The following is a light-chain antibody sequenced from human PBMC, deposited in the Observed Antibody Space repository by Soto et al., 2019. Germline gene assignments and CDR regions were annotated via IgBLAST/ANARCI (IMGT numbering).Light chain of an antibody. Sequence: QSVLTQPPSASGTPGQRVTISCSGSGSNIGSNTVDWYQQLPGTAPKLLIYSNNKRPSWVPDRFSGSKSGTSVSLPISGLQSEDEADYYCAAWDDSLNGRLFGTGTKLTVL. J-gene: IGLJ1*01. V-gene: IGLV1-44*01. CDR3: AAWDDSLNGRL. CDR2: SNN. CDR1: GSNIGSNT.